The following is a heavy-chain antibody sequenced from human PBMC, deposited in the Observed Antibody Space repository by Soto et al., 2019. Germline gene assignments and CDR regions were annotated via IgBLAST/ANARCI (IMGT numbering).Heavy chain of an antibody. CDR3: AREGARKQWLDGAFDI. V-gene: IGHV4-59*01. Sequence: QVQLQESGPGLVKPSETLSLTCTVSGGSISSYYWSWIRQPPGKGLEWIGYIYYSGSTNYNPSLKSRVTISVDTSKNQFSLKLSSVTAADTAVYYCAREGARKQWLDGAFDIWGQGTMVTVSS. D-gene: IGHD6-19*01. CDR2: IYYSGST. J-gene: IGHJ3*02. CDR1: GGSISSYY.